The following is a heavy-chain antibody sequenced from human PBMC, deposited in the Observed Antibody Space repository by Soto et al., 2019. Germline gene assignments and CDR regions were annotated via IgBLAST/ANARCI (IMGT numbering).Heavy chain of an antibody. J-gene: IGHJ6*02. Sequence: SLACAISSAAFVGCYWRWIRERPGKGLEWIGEINHSGSTNYNPSLKSRVTISVDTSKNQFSLKLSSVTAADTAVYYWPPPANWKNLKPAYYHGMDVWGHGTTVT. CDR2: INHSGST. CDR1: SAAFVGCY. CDR3: PPPANWKNLKPAYYHGMDV. D-gene: IGHD1-1*01. V-gene: IGHV4-34*01.